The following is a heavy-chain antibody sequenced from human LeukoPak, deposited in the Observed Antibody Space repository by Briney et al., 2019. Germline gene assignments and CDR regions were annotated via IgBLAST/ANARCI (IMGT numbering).Heavy chain of an antibody. CDR3: ARGGYYGSGNDFRFDP. Sequence: PSETLSLTCTVSGGSISSYYWSWIRQPPGKGLEWIGYIYYTGSTNYNPSLKSRVTISVDTSKNQFSVKLSSVTAADTAIYYCARGGYYGSGNDFRFDPWGQGTLVTVSS. V-gene: IGHV4-59*01. D-gene: IGHD3-10*01. CDR2: IYYTGST. CDR1: GGSISSYY. J-gene: IGHJ5*02.